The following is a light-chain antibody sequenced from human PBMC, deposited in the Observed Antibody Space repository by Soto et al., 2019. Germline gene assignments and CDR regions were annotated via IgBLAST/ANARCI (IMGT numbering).Light chain of an antibody. CDR2: DVS. CDR3: SSFTRINTYV. V-gene: IGLV2-14*03. CDR1: SSDVGGYDH. Sequence: LTQPASVSGSPGQSITISCTGTSSDVGGYDHVSWYQQHPGKAPKLMIYDVSNRPSGVSNRFSGSKSGNTASLTISGLQAEDEGDYYCSSFTRINTYVFGTGTKVTVL. J-gene: IGLJ1*01.